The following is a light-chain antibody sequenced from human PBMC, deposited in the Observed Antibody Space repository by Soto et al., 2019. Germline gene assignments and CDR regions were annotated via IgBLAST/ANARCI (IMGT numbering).Light chain of an antibody. CDR1: SSDVGGYNY. J-gene: IGLJ2*01. Sequence: QSALTQPPSASGSPGQSVTISCTGTSSDVGGYNYVSWYQQHPGKAPKLMIYEVSKRPSGVPDRFSGSKSGSTASLTVSGLQAEDEADYYCTSYAGSILVFFGGGTKLTVL. CDR2: EVS. CDR3: TSYAGSILVF. V-gene: IGLV2-8*01.